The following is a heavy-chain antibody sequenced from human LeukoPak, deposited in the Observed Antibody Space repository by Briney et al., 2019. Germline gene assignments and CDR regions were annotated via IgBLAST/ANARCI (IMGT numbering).Heavy chain of an antibody. D-gene: IGHD3-22*01. CDR1: GFTFDDYA. CDR2: ISGDGGST. CDR3: AKGGYYYDSSGYRAGAFDI. Sequence: GGSLRLSCAASGFTFDDYAMHWVRQAPGKGLEWVSLISGDGGSTYYADSVKGRFTISRDNSKNSLYPQMNSLRTEDTALYYCAKGGYYYDSSGYRAGAFDIWGQGTMVTVSS. V-gene: IGHV3-43*02. J-gene: IGHJ3*02.